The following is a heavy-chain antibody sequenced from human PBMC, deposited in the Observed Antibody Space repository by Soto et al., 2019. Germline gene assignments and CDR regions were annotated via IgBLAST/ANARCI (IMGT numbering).Heavy chain of an antibody. J-gene: IGHJ3*02. CDR1: GGTFSSYA. CDR3: ARERRLVVVAADAFDI. D-gene: IGHD2-15*01. Sequence: QVQLVQSGAEVKKPGSSVKVSCKASGGTFSSYAISWVRQAPGQGLEWMGGITPNFGTANYAQKLQGRVTITAEESTSTAYMELSSLRSEDTAVYYCARERRLVVVAADAFDIWGQGTIVTVSS. V-gene: IGHV1-69*01. CDR2: ITPNFGTA.